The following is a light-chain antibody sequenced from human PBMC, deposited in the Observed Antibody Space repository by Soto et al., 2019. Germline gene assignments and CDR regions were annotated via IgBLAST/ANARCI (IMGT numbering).Light chain of an antibody. Sequence: DIQLPQSPSTLSASVGDRVTITCRASQSISSWLAWYQQKPGKAPKFLIYKTSNLESGVPSRFSGSGSGTEFTLTISSLQPDDFAAYYCQYYNNYCETFVKGTKVEIK. J-gene: IGKJ1*01. CDR1: QSISSW. CDR3: QYYNNYCET. CDR2: KTS. V-gene: IGKV1-5*03.